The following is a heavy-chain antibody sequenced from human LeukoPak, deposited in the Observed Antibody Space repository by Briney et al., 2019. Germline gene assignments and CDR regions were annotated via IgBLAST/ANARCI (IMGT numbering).Heavy chain of an antibody. V-gene: IGHV4-34*01. Sequence: SETLSLTCAVYGGSFSGYYWSWIRQPPGKGLEWIGEINHSGSTNYNPSLKSRVTISVDTSKNHFSLKLSSVTAADTAVYYCARGRYDFWSGYRPFDYWGQGTLVTVSS. J-gene: IGHJ4*02. D-gene: IGHD3-3*01. CDR1: GGSFSGYY. CDR2: INHSGST. CDR3: ARGRYDFWSGYRPFDY.